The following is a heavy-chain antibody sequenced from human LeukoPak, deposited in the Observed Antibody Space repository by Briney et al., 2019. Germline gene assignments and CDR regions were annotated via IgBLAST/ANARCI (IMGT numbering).Heavy chain of an antibody. Sequence: PGGSLRLSCAASGFTFSSYAMSWVRQAPGKGLEWVSAISGSGGSTYYADSVKGRFTISRDNAKNSLYLQMNSLRAGDTAVYYCAREIYSSGYAFDIWGQGTKVTVSS. CDR2: ISGSGGST. CDR3: AREIYSSGYAFDI. CDR1: GFTFSSYA. V-gene: IGHV3-23*01. J-gene: IGHJ3*02. D-gene: IGHD6-19*01.